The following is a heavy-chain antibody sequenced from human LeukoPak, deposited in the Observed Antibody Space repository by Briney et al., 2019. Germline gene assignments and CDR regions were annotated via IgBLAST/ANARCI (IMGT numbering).Heavy chain of an antibody. CDR3: AKDSHHDSTSPFDY. J-gene: IGHJ4*02. V-gene: IGHV3-23*01. Sequence: PGGSLRLSCAASGFTFSNYAVSWVRQAPGKGLEWVSAISGSGGSTYYADSVKGRFTISRDNSKNTIYLQMNSLRAEDTAVYYCAKDSHHDSTSPFDYWGQGTLVTVSS. CDR2: ISGSGGST. D-gene: IGHD3-22*01. CDR1: GFTFSNYA.